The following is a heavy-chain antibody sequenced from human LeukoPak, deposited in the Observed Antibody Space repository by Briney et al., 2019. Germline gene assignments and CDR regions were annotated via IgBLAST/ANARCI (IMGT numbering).Heavy chain of an antibody. CDR1: GGSISSGGYY. J-gene: IGHJ5*02. D-gene: IGHD3-9*01. Sequence: PSQTLSLTCTVSGGSISSGGYYWSWIRQPPGKGLEWIGYIYHSGSTYYNPSLKSRVTISVDRSKNQFSLKLSSVTAADTAVYYCARALILTGYYPETGWFDPWGQGTLVTVSS. CDR3: ARALILTGYYPETGWFDP. V-gene: IGHV4-30-2*01. CDR2: IYHSGST.